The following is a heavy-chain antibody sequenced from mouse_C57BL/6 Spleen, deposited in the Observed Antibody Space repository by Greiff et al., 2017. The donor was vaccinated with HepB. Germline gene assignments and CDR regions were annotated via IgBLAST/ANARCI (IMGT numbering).Heavy chain of an antibody. CDR2: INPSNGGT. CDR1: GYTFTSYW. J-gene: IGHJ1*03. CDR3: AREGPYDYWYFDV. D-gene: IGHD2-3*01. V-gene: IGHV1-53*01. Sequence: VQLQQPGTELVKPGASVKLSCKASGYTFTSYWMHWVKQRPGQGLEWIGNINPSNGGTNYNEKFKSKATLTVDKSSSTAYMQLSSLTSEDSAVYYCAREGPYDYWYFDVWGTGTTVTVSS.